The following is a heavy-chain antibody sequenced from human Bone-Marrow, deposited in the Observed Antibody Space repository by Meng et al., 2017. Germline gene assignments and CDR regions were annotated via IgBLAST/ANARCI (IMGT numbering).Heavy chain of an antibody. D-gene: IGHD6-19*01. CDR2: IYPGDSDT. CDR1: GYSFTSYW. CDR3: ARMVAGTPNWKDYYYYYGMDV. V-gene: IGHV5-51*01. Sequence: GESLKISCKGSGYSFTSYWIGWVRQMPGKGLEWMGIIYPGDSDTRYSPSLQGQVTISADKSISTAYLQWSSLKASDTAMYYCARMVAGTPNWKDYYYYYGMDVWGQGTTVTVSS. J-gene: IGHJ6*02.